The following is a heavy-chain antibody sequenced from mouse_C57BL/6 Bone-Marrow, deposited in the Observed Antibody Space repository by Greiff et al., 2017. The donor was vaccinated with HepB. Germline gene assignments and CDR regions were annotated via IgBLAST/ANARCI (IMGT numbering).Heavy chain of an antibody. CDR2: ISNGGGST. V-gene: IGHV5-12*01. Sequence: EVQLVESGGGLVQPGGSLKLSCAASGFTFSDYYMYWVRQTPEKRLEWVAYISNGGGSTYYPDTVKGRFTISRDNAKNTLYLQMSRLKSEDTAMYYCARHRREGYAMDYWGQGTSVTVSS. J-gene: IGHJ4*01. CDR1: GFTFSDYY. CDR3: ARHRREGYAMDY.